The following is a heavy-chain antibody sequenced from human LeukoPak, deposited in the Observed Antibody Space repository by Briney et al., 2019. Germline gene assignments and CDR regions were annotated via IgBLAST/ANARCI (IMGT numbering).Heavy chain of an antibody. V-gene: IGHV3-23*01. J-gene: IGHJ4*02. CDR3: AREGYGGNVDY. CDR1: GFTFSSYA. D-gene: IGHD4-23*01. Sequence: GGSLRLSCAASGFTFSSYAMNWVRQGPGKGLEWVSAISGSGDTTYYADSVKGRFTISRDNSKNTLYLQMNSLRAEDTAVYYCAREGYGGNVDYWGQGTLVTVSS. CDR2: ISGSGDTT.